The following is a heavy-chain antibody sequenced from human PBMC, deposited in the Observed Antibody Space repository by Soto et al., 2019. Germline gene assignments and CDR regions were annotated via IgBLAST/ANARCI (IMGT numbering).Heavy chain of an antibody. D-gene: IGHD6-13*01. CDR2: IYYIGST. Sequence: SDTLSLTCTVSGGSISSYYWSWIRQPPGKGLEWIGYIYYIGSTNYNPSLKSRVTISVDTSKNQFSLKLSSVTAADTAVYYCARGPADSSLDYWGQGTLVTVS. CDR1: GGSISSYY. J-gene: IGHJ4*02. CDR3: ARGPADSSLDY. V-gene: IGHV4-59*01.